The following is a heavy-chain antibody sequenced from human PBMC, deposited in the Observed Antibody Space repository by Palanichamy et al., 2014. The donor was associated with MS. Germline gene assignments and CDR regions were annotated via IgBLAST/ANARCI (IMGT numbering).Heavy chain of an antibody. Sequence: EVQLVEVWGGFVKPGGSLRLSCATSGFTISNAWMNWVRQAPGKGLEWVGRIKSKTDGGTTEYAAPVKGRFTISRDDSKNTLYLQMNSLKIEDTAVYYCTTTTMGATPLYWGQGTLVTVSS. D-gene: IGHD1-26*01. CDR1: GFTISNAW. V-gene: IGHV3-15*07. J-gene: IGHJ4*02. CDR3: TTTTMGATPLY. CDR2: IKSKTDGGTT.